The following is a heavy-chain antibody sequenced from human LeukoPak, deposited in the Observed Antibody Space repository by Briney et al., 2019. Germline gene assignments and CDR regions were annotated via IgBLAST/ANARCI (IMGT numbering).Heavy chain of an antibody. D-gene: IGHD3-10*01. Sequence: GGSLRLSCAASGFTFSSYSMNWVRQAPGKGLEWVSSISSSSSYIYYADSVKGRFTISRDNSKNTLYLQMNSLRAEDTAVYYCAKDLAPYYYGSGSYYSLFDYWGQGTLVTVSS. V-gene: IGHV3-21*04. J-gene: IGHJ4*02. CDR2: ISSSSSYI. CDR1: GFTFSSYS. CDR3: AKDLAPYYYGSGSYYSLFDY.